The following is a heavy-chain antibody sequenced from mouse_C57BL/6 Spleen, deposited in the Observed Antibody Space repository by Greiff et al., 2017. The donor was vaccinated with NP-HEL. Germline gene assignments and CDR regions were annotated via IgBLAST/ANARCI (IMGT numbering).Heavy chain of an antibody. CDR3: THDHYYGSSYGYFDD. V-gene: IGHV1-15*01. CDR1: GYTFTDYE. CDR2: IDPETGGT. D-gene: IGHD1-1*01. J-gene: IGHJ1*03. Sequence: VQRVESGAELVRPGASVTLSCTASGYTFTDYEMHWVQQTPVHGLEWIGDIDPETGGTSYDQTFKGQAILTTDKSSSTAYLEMRSLTSEDSAVYYCTHDHYYGSSYGYFDDWGTGTTVTVSS.